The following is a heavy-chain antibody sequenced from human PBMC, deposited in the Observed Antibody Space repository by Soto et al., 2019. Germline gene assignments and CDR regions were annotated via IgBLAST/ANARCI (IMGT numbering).Heavy chain of an antibody. J-gene: IGHJ4*02. Sequence: GGSLGLSCAASGFAFSNYGMHWVRQAPGKGLEWLSYISDSGDTIYYAESVKGRFTISRDNAKYSLYLHMDSLRDEDTAVYYCARDYYSSTWVPDFWGQGALVTVSS. CDR3: ARDYYSSTWVPDF. CDR2: ISDSGDTI. D-gene: IGHD6-13*01. V-gene: IGHV3-48*02. CDR1: GFAFSNYG.